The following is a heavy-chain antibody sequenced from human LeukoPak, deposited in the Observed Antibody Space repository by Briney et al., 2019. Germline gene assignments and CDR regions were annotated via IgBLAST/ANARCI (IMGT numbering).Heavy chain of an antibody. CDR1: GFTFSSYG. D-gene: IGHD1-26*01. Sequence: GRSLRLSCAASGFTFSSYGMHWVRQAPGKGLEWVAVISYDGSNKYYADSVKGRFTISRDNSKNTLYLQMNSLSAEDTAVYYCVREEGYWGQGTLVTVSS. V-gene: IGHV3-30*03. J-gene: IGHJ4*02. CDR3: VREEGY. CDR2: ISYDGSNK.